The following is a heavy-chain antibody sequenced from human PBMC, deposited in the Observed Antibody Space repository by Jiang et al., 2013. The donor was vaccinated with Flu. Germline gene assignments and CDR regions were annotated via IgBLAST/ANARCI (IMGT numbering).Heavy chain of an antibody. CDR1: GYSFTSYT. D-gene: IGHD3-10*01. CDR2: INSGGGNT. CDR3: ARDRKFGAVDY. J-gene: IGHJ4*02. Sequence: EVKKPGASVKVSCKTSGYSFTSYTVHWVRQAPGQRLEWMGWINSGGGNTKYSQKLQGGVTITTDTSAGTVYMELSGLRSDDTALYYCARDRKFGAVDYWGQGTLVTVSS. V-gene: IGHV1-3*01.